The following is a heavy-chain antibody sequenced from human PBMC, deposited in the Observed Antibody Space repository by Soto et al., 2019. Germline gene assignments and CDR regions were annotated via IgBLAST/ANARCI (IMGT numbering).Heavy chain of an antibody. Sequence: SVKVSCKASGGTFSSYAISWVRQAPGQGLEWMGGIIPIFGTANYAQKFQGRVTITADESTSTAYMELSSLRSEDTAVYYCARDRSEQKLVGGYYYYYYGMDVWGQGTTVTVSS. V-gene: IGHV1-69*13. J-gene: IGHJ6*02. CDR1: GGTFSSYA. CDR3: ARDRSEQKLVGGYYYYYYGMDV. CDR2: IIPIFGTA. D-gene: IGHD6-13*01.